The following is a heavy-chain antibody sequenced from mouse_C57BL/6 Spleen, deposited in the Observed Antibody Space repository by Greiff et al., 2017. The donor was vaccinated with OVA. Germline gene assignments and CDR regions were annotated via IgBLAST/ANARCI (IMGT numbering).Heavy chain of an antibody. CDR3: ARHRGNYPYYFDY. J-gene: IGHJ2*01. D-gene: IGHD2-1*01. Sequence: VQVVESGPGLVAPSQSLSITCTVSGFSLTSYGVHWVRQPPGKGLEWLVVIWSDGSTTYNSALKSRLSISKDNSQSQVFLKMNSLQTDDTAMYYCARHRGNYPYYFDYWGQGTTLTVSS. CDR2: IWSDGST. CDR1: GFSLTSYG. V-gene: IGHV2-6-1*01.